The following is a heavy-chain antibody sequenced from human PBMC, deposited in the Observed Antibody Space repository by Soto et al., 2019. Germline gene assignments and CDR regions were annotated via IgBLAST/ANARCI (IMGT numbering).Heavy chain of an antibody. CDR2: ISCYNGKT. V-gene: IGHV1-18*01. CDR3: ARDAPPPELRFLEWHNYDYNGMDV. CDR1: GYSFTAYG. D-gene: IGHD3-3*01. J-gene: IGHJ6*02. Sequence: QVQVVQSGDEVKETGASVRVSCKTSGYSFTAYGISWVRQAPGQGLEWMGWISCYNGKTKYAQKVQGRVTMTTDTPPSTAYMEVRSLRSDDPAIYYCARDAPPPELRFLEWHNYDYNGMDVWGQGTTVTVSS.